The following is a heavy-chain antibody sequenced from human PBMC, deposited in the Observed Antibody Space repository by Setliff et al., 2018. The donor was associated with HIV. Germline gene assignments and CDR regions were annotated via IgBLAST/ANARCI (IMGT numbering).Heavy chain of an antibody. Sequence: SETLSLTCTVSSDSISSSYWTWIRQPPGQGLEWIGYVHHSGSTKYNASLRSRVTMSVDTSKNLFSLTLRSVTAADTAVYYCASAGPYCGDDCPYNWLTPWGQGTLGTVS. CDR1: SDSISSSY. J-gene: IGHJ5*02. CDR2: VHHSGST. D-gene: IGHD2-21*02. CDR3: ASAGPYCGDDCPYNWLTP. V-gene: IGHV4-59*01.